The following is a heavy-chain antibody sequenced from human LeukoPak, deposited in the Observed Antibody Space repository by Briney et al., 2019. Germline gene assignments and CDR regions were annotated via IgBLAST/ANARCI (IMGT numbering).Heavy chain of an antibody. V-gene: IGHV4-30-2*01. CDR1: GGSISSGGYS. D-gene: IGHD3-9*01. CDR3: ARGARDYYDILTGHDAFDI. J-gene: IGHJ3*02. CDR2: IYHSGST. Sequence: SETLSLTCAVSGGSISSGGYSWSWIRQPPGKGLEWIGYIYHSGSTYYNPSLKSRVTISVDRSKNQFSLKLSPVTAADTAVYYCARGARDYYDILTGHDAFDIWGQGTMVTVSS.